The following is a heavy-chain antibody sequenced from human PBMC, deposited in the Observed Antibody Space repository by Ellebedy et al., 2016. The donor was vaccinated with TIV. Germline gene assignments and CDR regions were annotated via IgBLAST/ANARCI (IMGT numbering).Heavy chain of an antibody. J-gene: IGHJ4*02. V-gene: IGHV5-51*01. Sequence: GESLKISCKGSGYSFTNYWIGWVRQMPGKGLEWMAIIYPGDSNTLYSPSFQGQVTISADKSIGTAYLQWSSLTASDSAMYYCARRPTYGPLEFFDYWGQGTLVTVSS. D-gene: IGHD1-1*01. CDR1: GYSFTNYW. CDR2: IYPGDSNT. CDR3: ARRPTYGPLEFFDY.